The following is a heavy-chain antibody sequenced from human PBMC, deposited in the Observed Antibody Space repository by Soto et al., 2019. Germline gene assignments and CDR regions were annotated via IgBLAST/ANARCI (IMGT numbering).Heavy chain of an antibody. V-gene: IGHV1-8*01. CDR1: GYTFTSYD. D-gene: IGHD6-13*01. Sequence: QVQLVQSGAEVKKPGASVQVSCKTSGYTFTSYDINWVRQAPGQGLEWVGWMNTNSDDTRSAQKFRGRLTLTRDKSMRAVYMKLSNLRPDDSAVYYCAREWSAAGHFYGMDVWGQGTTVAFSS. CDR3: AREWSAAGHFYGMDV. J-gene: IGHJ6*02. CDR2: MNTNSDDT.